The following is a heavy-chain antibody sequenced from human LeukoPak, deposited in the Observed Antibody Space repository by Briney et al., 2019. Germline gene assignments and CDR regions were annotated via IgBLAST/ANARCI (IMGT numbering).Heavy chain of an antibody. J-gene: IGHJ4*02. CDR1: GGSFSGYY. CDR2: INHSGST. Sequence: PSETLSLTCAVYGGSFSGYYWSWIRQPPGKGLEWIGEINHSGSTNYNPSLKSRVTISVDTSKNQFSLKLSSVTAADTAVYYCARGIIAARYWGQGTLVTVSS. CDR3: ARGIIAARY. D-gene: IGHD6-6*01. V-gene: IGHV4-34*01.